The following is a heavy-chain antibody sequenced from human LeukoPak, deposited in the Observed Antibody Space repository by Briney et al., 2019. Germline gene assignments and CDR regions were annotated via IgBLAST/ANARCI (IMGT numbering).Heavy chain of an antibody. V-gene: IGHV4-59*11. CDR3: AREVPDNWFDP. Sequence: SETLSLTCTVSGGSISSHYWSWIRQPPGKGREWTGYICYSGSTNYNTSLKSRVTISVDTSKNQFSLKLSSVTAADTAVYYCAREVPDNWFDPWGQGTLVTVSS. CDR1: GGSISSHY. J-gene: IGHJ5*02. CDR2: ICYSGST. D-gene: IGHD2-2*01.